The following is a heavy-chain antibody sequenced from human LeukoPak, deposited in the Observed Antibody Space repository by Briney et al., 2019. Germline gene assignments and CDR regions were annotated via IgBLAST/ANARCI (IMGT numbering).Heavy chain of an antibody. Sequence: SETLSLTCAVYGGSFSGYYWSWIRQPPGKGLEWIGEINHSGSTNYNPSLKGRVTISVDTSKNQFSLKLSSVTAADTAVYYCARGRGRRFGELLSHWFDPWGQGTLVTVSS. CDR3: ARGRGRRFGELLSHWFDP. D-gene: IGHD3-10*01. CDR1: GGSFSGYY. J-gene: IGHJ5*02. CDR2: INHSGST. V-gene: IGHV4-34*01.